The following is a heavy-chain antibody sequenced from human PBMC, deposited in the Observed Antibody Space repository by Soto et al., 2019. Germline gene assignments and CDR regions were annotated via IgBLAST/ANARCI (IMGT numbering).Heavy chain of an antibody. Sequence: QVQLQESGPGLVKPSGTLSLTCAVSGGPISSSNWWGWVRQPPGKGLGWIGEIYHSGSTNYNPSLKSRVTISVDKSKNQFSLKLSSVTAADTAVYYCARVSGGYYYGMDVWGQGTTVTVSS. CDR1: GGPISSSNW. V-gene: IGHV4-4*02. CDR2: IYHSGST. CDR3: ARVSGGYYYGMDV. D-gene: IGHD1-26*01. J-gene: IGHJ6*02.